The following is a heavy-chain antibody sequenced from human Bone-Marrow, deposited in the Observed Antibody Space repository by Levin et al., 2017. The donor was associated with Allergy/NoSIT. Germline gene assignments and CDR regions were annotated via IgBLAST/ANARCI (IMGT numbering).Heavy chain of an antibody. CDR3: AREVAYDGPYDYSGMDV. J-gene: IGHJ6*02. V-gene: IGHV4-39*07. D-gene: IGHD5-12*01. CDR2: IYYSGST. Sequence: SQTLSLPCTVSGGSISSSSYYWGWIRQPPGKGLEWIGTIYYSGSTYYNPSLKSRVTISIDMSKNQFSLKLSSVTAADTAVYYCAREVAYDGPYDYSGMDVWGQGTTVTVSS. CDR1: GGSISSSSYY.